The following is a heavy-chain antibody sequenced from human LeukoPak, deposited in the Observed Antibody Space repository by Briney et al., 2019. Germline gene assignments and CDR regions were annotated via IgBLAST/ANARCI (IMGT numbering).Heavy chain of an antibody. CDR2: ISYDGSNE. J-gene: IGHJ6*04. Sequence: GGSLRLPCAASGFTFSSYVMHWVRQAPGKGLEWVAIISYDGSNEYYADSVKGRFTISRDNAKNSLYLQMNSLRAEDTAVYYCAELGITMIGGVWGKGTTVTISS. CDR1: GFTFSSYV. CDR3: AELGITMIGGV. V-gene: IGHV3-30*04. D-gene: IGHD3-10*02.